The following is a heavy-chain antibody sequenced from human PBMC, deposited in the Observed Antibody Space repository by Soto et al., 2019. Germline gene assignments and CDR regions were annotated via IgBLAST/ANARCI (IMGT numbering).Heavy chain of an antibody. D-gene: IGHD6-13*01. CDR2: TYYRSKWYN. CDR3: ARDSSSWYWGSYYYGMDV. J-gene: IGHJ6*02. V-gene: IGHV6-1*01. CDR1: GDSVSSNSAA. Sequence: PSQTLSLTCAISGDSVSSNSAAWNWIRQSPSRGLEWLGRTYYRSKWYNDYAVSVKSRITINPDTSKNQFSLQLNSVTPEDTAVYYCARDSSSWYWGSYYYGMDVWGQGTTVTVSS.